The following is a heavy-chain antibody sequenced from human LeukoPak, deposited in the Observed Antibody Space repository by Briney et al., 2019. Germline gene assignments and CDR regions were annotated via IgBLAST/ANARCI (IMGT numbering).Heavy chain of an antibody. CDR2: ITRSSTYL. Sequence: GGSLRLSCAASEFTFSSYTMNWFRQAPGKGLEWVSSITRSSTYLYNADSVKGRFTISRDNAKNSLYLQMSSLRAEDTAVYYCARDDGIAATGAYYGMDVWGQGTTVTVSS. CDR1: EFTFSSYT. D-gene: IGHD6-13*01. V-gene: IGHV3-21*01. CDR3: ARDDGIAATGAYYGMDV. J-gene: IGHJ6*02.